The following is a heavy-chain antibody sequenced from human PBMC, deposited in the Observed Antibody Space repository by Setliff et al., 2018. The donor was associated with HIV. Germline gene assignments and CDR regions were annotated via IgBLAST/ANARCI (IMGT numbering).Heavy chain of an antibody. CDR2: INVDGSSI. CDR1: GFTFTDYW. Sequence: GESLKISCAASGFTFTDYWMHWALQVPGQGLVWVSRINVDGSSISYADSVKGRFTISRDNAKNTLFLQMNSLRAEDTAVYYCARLPQDVRSSIDFWGQGTLVTVSS. J-gene: IGHJ4*02. V-gene: IGHV3-74*01. CDR3: ARLPQDVRSSIDF. D-gene: IGHD6-6*01.